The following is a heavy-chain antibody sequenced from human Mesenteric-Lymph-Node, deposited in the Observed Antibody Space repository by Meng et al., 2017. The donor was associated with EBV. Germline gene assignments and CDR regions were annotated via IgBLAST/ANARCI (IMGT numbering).Heavy chain of an antibody. J-gene: IGHJ5*01. V-gene: IGHV1-18*01. CDR3: ATEARSGTFNWFDS. CDR1: GYLFTTYG. CDR2: ISTYSGNT. D-gene: IGHD1-1*01. Sequence: LAQSGAYVQKPGASVKVTCKASGYLFTTYGINCVRQAPVQGLEWMGWISTYSGNTDYAQKFQGRVTMTTYTSTSTAYMELKSLRSDDPAVFYCATEARSGTFNWFDSWGQGTLVSLL.